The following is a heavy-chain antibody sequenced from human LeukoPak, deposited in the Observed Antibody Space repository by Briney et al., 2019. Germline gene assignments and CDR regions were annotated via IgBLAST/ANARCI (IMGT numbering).Heavy chain of an antibody. J-gene: IGHJ5*02. D-gene: IGHD2-2*02. CDR1: GFTFGSYG. V-gene: IGHV3-33*01. CDR2: IWYDGSNK. CDR3: ARDRPLSIVVVPAAIRGVFDP. Sequence: GRSLRLSCAASGFTFGSYGMHWVRQAPGKGLEWAAVIWYDGSNKYYADSVKGRFTISRDNSKNTLYLQMNSLRAEDTAVYYCARDRPLSIVVVPAAIRGVFDPWGQGTLVTVSS.